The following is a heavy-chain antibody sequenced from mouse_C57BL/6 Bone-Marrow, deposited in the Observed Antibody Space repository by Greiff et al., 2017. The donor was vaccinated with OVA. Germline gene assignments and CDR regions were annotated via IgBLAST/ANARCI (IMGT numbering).Heavy chain of an antibody. CDR1: GYTFTSYW. CDR3: ASYDGSSRDY. V-gene: IGHV1-72*01. J-gene: IGHJ2*01. Sequence: QVQLQQPGAELVKPGASVKLSCKASGYTFTSYWMHWVKQRPGRGLEWIGRIDPNRGGTKYNEKFKSKATLTVDNPSSTAYMQLSRLTSEDSAVYECASYDGSSRDYWGQGTTLTVSS. D-gene: IGHD1-1*01. CDR2: IDPNRGGT.